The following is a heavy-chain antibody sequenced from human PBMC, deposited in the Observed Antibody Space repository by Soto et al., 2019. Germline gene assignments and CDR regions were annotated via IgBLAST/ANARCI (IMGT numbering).Heavy chain of an antibody. J-gene: IGHJ5*02. V-gene: IGHV3-30*18. CDR2: ISYDGSNK. CDR3: AKDPLAKRWLYNWDWFDP. CDR1: GFTFSSYG. D-gene: IGHD1-1*01. Sequence: QVQLVESGGGVVQPGRSLRLSCAASGFTFSSYGMHWVRQAQGKGLEGGAVISYDGSNKYYADSVKGRFTISRDNSKNTLYLQMNSLRAEDTAVYYCAKDPLAKRWLYNWDWFDPWGQGTLVTVSS.